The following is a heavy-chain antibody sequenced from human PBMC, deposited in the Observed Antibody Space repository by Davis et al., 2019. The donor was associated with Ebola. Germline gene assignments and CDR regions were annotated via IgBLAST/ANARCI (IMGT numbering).Heavy chain of an antibody. D-gene: IGHD5-12*01. J-gene: IGHJ3*01. CDR1: GYSFTSYW. CDR3: ARAGGSGQRTSDV. Sequence: GESLKISCKGSGYSFTSYWIGWVRQMPGKGLEWMGIIFPGDSDTRYTPSFQGHVTISADKSISTAYLQWSSLKASDTAMYYCARAGGSGQRTSDVWGQGTMVTVSS. CDR2: IFPGDSDT. V-gene: IGHV5-51*01.